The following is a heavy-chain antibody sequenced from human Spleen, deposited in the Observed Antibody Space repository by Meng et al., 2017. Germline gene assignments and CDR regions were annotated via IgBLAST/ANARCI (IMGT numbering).Heavy chain of an antibody. CDR2: ITSRPDSETT. CDR3: TGHTDY. V-gene: IGHV3-15*01. J-gene: IGHJ4*02. CDR1: GFTVSSNY. Sequence: GGSLRLSCAASGFTVSSNYMTWVRQVPGKRLEWLGHITSRPDSETTEYAAPVKGRFTISRDDSKNTVFLQMNSLKTEDTAVYYCTGHTDYWGQGALVTVSS.